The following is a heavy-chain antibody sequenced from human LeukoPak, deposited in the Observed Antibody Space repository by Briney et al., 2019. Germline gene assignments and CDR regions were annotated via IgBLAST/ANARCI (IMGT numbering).Heavy chain of an antibody. CDR1: GGSISSSNW. Sequence: SETLSLTCAVSGGSISSSNWWSWVRQPPGKGLEWIGGIYHSGSTNYNPSLKSRVTISVDKSENQFSLKLSSVTAADTAVYYCARRASGYETSLGFDYWGQGTLVTVSS. V-gene: IGHV4-4*02. CDR3: ARRASGYETSLGFDY. J-gene: IGHJ4*02. D-gene: IGHD5-12*01. CDR2: IYHSGST.